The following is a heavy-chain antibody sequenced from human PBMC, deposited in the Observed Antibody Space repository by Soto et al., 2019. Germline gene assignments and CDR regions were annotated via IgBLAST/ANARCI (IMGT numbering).Heavy chain of an antibody. CDR3: ARDLTGGGSDYYDSSGYYYGLDY. V-gene: IGHV1-69*13. CDR1: GGTFSSYA. CDR2: IIPIFGTA. D-gene: IGHD3-22*01. Sequence: GASVKVSCKASGGTFSSYAISWVRQAPGQGLEWMGGIIPIFGTANYAQKFQGRVTITADESTSTAYMELSSLRSEDTAVYYCARDLTGGGSDYYDSSGYYYGLDYWGQGTLVTVSS. J-gene: IGHJ4*02.